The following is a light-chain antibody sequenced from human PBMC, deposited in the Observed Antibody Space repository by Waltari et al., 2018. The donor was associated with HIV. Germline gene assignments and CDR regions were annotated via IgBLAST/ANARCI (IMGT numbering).Light chain of an antibody. J-gene: IGLJ1*01. CDR2: KDK. V-gene: IGLV3-25*03. CDR1: ALPKQF. Sequence: YELTQSPSVSVSPGQTATINCSGDALPKQFAYWYQHKPGQAPVLLISKDKERPSGIPDRFSGSGSGTTVTLTISGVRAEDEADYYCQSTDITGTYAVFGPGTKVTVL. CDR3: QSTDITGTYAV.